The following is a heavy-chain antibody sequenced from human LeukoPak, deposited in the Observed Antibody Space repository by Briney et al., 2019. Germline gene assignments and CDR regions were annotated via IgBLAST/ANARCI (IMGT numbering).Heavy chain of an antibody. CDR2: IYFSVST. Sequence: SETLSLTCTVSGGSISSANYYWSWIRQHPGQGPEWIGYIYFSVSTYYNPSLKSRVTMSADTSKNQFSLELRSVTAADTAVYYCASLETAAIRAFDYWGHGTLVTVSS. J-gene: IGHJ4*01. CDR1: GGSISSANYY. V-gene: IGHV4-31*03. CDR3: ASLETAAIRAFDY. D-gene: IGHD2-2*02.